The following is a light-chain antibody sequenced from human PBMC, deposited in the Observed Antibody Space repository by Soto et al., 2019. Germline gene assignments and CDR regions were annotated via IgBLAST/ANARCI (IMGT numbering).Light chain of an antibody. CDR3: RSYAGSNNYV. J-gene: IGLJ1*01. CDR1: SSDIGTYNY. V-gene: IGLV2-8*01. CDR2: EVS. Sequence: QSALTQPPSASGSPGQSVTFSCTVTSSDIGTYNYVSWYPQRLGRAPKLMIYEVSKRPSGVSESFAGSKSGNTASLTVSGLQAEDEADSYCRSYAGSNNYVFGTGTKLTVL.